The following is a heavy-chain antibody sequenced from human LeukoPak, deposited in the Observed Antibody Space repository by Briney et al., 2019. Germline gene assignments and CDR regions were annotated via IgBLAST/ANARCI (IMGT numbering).Heavy chain of an antibody. CDR2: IFYSGST. CDR1: RDSISSYY. D-gene: IGHD1-26*01. V-gene: IGHV4-59*01. J-gene: IGHJ4*02. Sequence: SETLSLTCTVSRDSISSYYWSWLRQPPGKGLEWIGYIFYSGSTNYNPSLESRVTISVDTSKNQFSLKLNSVTAADTAVYYCARGGGSTNLARFDNWGQGTLVTVSS. CDR3: ARGGGSTNLARFDN.